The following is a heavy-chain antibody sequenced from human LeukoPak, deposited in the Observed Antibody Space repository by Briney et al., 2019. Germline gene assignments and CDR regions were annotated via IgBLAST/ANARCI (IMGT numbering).Heavy chain of an antibody. CDR2: INPSGGST. Sequence: ASVKVSCKASGYTFTSYYMHWVRQAPGQGLEWMGIINPSGGSTSYAQKFQGRVTMTRDTSTSTVYMELSSLRSEDTGVYYCARDKEGMVYAMPGMDVWGQGTTVTVSS. V-gene: IGHV1-46*01. D-gene: IGHD2-8*01. J-gene: IGHJ6*02. CDR1: GYTFTSYY. CDR3: ARDKEGMVYAMPGMDV.